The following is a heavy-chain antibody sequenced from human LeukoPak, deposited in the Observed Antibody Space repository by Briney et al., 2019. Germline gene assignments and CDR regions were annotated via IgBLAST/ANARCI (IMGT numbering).Heavy chain of an antibody. CDR3: ARDPSNTSGNYPYFDY. CDR2: ISAYNGDA. CDR1: GYTFTRHG. J-gene: IGHJ4*02. D-gene: IGHD3-22*01. Sequence: SVKVSCKASGYTFTRHGISWVRQAPGQGLEWMGWISAYNGDAKYAQNFQGRVTITTDTSTTTAYMELRSLGSDDTAVYYCARDPSNTSGNYPYFDYWGQGTLVTVSS. V-gene: IGHV1-18*01.